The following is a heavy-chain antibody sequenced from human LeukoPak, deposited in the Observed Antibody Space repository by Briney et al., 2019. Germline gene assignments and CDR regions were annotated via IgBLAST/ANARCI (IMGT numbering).Heavy chain of an antibody. Sequence: GRSLRLSCAASGFTFSSYGMHWVRQAPGKGLEWVAVISYDGSNKYYADSVKGRFTISRDNSKNTLYLQMNSLRAEDTAVYYCAGYCSSTSCYSPIDYWGQGTLVTVSS. J-gene: IGHJ4*02. CDR1: GFTFSSYG. D-gene: IGHD2-2*01. V-gene: IGHV3-30*03. CDR3: AGYCSSTSCYSPIDY. CDR2: ISYDGSNK.